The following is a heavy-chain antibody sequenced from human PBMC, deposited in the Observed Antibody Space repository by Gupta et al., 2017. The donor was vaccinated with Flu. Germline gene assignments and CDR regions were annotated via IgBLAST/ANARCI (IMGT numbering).Heavy chain of an antibody. CDR1: GGSISSGYYV. Sequence: VPLQESGPGLVEPSQPLSLTCTVSGGSISSGYYVWSWIRQPAGKGLEYIGRVYTSGSTNYNPALRSRVTISVDTSKNQFSLKLGAGTAADTDVYYWARDPGGSGPDGGGKGTLVTVSS. CDR3: ARDPGGSGPDG. CDR2: VYTSGST. D-gene: IGHD2-15*01. J-gene: IGHJ4*02. V-gene: IGHV4-61*02.